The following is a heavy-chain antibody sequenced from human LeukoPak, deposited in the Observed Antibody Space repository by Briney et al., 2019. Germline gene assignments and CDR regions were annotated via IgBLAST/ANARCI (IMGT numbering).Heavy chain of an antibody. Sequence: GGSLRLSCAASGFTFRNYVIHWVRQAPGKGLEWVAVTSSDLNVKLYADSVKGRFTISRDNSRSTLYLQMNSLRPEDTAIYYCAREGYYGSGSYTLYYFDYWGQGTLVTVSS. CDR3: AREGYYGSGSYTLYYFDY. CDR1: GFTFRNYV. D-gene: IGHD3-10*01. V-gene: IGHV3-30-3*01. J-gene: IGHJ4*02. CDR2: TSSDLNVK.